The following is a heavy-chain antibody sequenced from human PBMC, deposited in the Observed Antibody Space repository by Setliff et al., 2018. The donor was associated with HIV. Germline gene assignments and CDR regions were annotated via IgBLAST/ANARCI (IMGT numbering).Heavy chain of an antibody. D-gene: IGHD6-13*01. J-gene: IGHJ4*02. CDR1: GFTFSTYS. CDR2: ISVSGFNI. Sequence: GASVKVSCAASGFTFSTYSMNWVRLAPGRGLEWISSISVSGFNIYYADSVKGRFFVSRDDAKNSLFLQMNSLRTEDTAVYFCARVRARYSSSWSFDYWGQGTPVTVSS. CDR3: ARVRARYSSSWSFDY. V-gene: IGHV3-21*01.